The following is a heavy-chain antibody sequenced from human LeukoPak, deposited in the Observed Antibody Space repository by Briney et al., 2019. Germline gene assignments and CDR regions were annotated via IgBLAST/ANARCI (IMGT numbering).Heavy chain of an antibody. CDR1: GFTLSSYG. D-gene: IGHD3-9*01. J-gene: IGHJ4*02. CDR2: ISYDGSNK. V-gene: IGHV3-30*18. CDR3: AKDYRTSLRYFDWLTDY. Sequence: GGSLRLSCAASGFTLSSYGMHWVRQAPGKGLEWVAVISYDGSNKYYADSVKGRFTISRDNSKNTLYLQMNSLRAEDTAVYYCAKDYRTSLRYFDWLTDYWGQGTLVTVSS.